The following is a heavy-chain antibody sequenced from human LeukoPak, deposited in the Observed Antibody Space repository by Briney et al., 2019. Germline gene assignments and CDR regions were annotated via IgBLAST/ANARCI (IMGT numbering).Heavy chain of an antibody. CDR2: IYVGGST. V-gene: IGHV4-4*07. D-gene: IGHD6-13*01. CDR1: DGSISNYY. CDR3: ARGSSWYDY. Sequence: KPSETLSLTCTVSDGSISNYYWTWIRQPAGKGLEWIGRIYVGGSTNYNPSLKSRVTISVDTSKDQFSLKLNSVTAADTAVYYCARGSSWYDYWGQGTLVTVSS. J-gene: IGHJ4*02.